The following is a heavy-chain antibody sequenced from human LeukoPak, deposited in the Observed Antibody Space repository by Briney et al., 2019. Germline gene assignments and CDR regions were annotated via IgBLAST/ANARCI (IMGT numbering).Heavy chain of an antibody. V-gene: IGHV3-23*01. Sequence: GGSLRLSCAASGFTVSSNYMSWVRQAPGKGLEWVSAISGSGGSTYYADSVKGRFTISRDNSKNTLYLQMNSLRAEDTAVYYCAKGTYSSGWYYAFDIWGQGTMVTVSS. CDR1: GFTVSSNY. CDR3: AKGTYSSGWYYAFDI. CDR2: ISGSGGST. J-gene: IGHJ3*02. D-gene: IGHD6-19*01.